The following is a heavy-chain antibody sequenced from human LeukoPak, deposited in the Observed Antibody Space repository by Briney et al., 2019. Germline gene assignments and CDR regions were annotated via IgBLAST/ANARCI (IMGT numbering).Heavy chain of an antibody. J-gene: IGHJ4*02. CDR2: INNDGSST. D-gene: IGHD5-18*01. Sequence: GGSLRLSCAASGFTFSGYWMHWVRQAPGKGLVWVSRINNDGSSTRYADSVQGRFTISRDNAKNTLYLQMNSLRAEDTAVYYYASLSDTAMVRLDYWGQGTLVTVSS. CDR1: GFTFSGYW. V-gene: IGHV3-74*01. CDR3: ASLSDTAMVRLDY.